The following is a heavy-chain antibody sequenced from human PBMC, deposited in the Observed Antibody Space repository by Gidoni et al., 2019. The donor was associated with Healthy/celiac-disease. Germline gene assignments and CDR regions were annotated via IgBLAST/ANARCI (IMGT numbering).Heavy chain of an antibody. D-gene: IGHD2-15*01. CDR2: IIGSGGST. CDR3: AKSREGTIVVVVAATDWFDP. J-gene: IGHJ5*02. Sequence: EVQLLESGGGLVQPGGSLRLSCAASGFPFRSSAMSWVRQAPGKGLEWVSAIIGSGGSTYYADSVKGRFTISRDNSKNTLYLQMNSLRAEDTAVYYCAKSREGTIVVVVAATDWFDPWGQGTLVTVSS. V-gene: IGHV3-23*01. CDR1: GFPFRSSA.